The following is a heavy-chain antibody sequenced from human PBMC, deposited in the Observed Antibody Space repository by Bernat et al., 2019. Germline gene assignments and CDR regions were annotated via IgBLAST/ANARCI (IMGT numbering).Heavy chain of an antibody. CDR1: GGSFSGYY. D-gene: IGHD6-6*01. Sequence: QLQQWGAGLLKPSETLSLTCAVYGGSFSGYYWSWIRQPPGKGLEWIGEINHSGSTNYNPSLKSRVTISVDTSKNQFSLKLSSVTAADTAVYYCARGLAAWFDPWGQGNLVTVSS. J-gene: IGHJ5*02. V-gene: IGHV4-34*01. CDR2: INHSGST. CDR3: ARGLAAWFDP.